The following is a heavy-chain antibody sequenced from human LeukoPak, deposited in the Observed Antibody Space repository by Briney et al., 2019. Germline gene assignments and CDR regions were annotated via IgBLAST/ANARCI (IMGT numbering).Heavy chain of an antibody. CDR2: INHSGST. J-gene: IGHJ4*02. V-gene: IGHV4-34*01. Sequence: SETLSLTCAVYGGSFSGYYWSWIRQPPGKGLEWIGGINHSGSTNYNPSLKSRVTISVDTSKNQFSLKLSSVTAADTAVYYCASRYSGSYYVYGYWGQGTLVTVSS. D-gene: IGHD1-26*01. CDR3: ASRYSGSYYVYGY. CDR1: GGSFSGYY.